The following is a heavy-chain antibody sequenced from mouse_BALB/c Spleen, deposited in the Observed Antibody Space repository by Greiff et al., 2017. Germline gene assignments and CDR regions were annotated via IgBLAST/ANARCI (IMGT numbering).Heavy chain of an antibody. D-gene: IGHD2-4*01. V-gene: IGHV3-6*02. J-gene: IGHJ2*01. Sequence: ESGPGLVKPSQSLSLTCSVTGYSITSGYYWNWIRQFPGNKLEWMGYISYDGSNNYNPSLKNRISITRDTSKNQFFLKLNSVTTEDTATYYCAKYDYEGVLYFDYWGQGTTLTVSS. CDR1: GYSITSGYY. CDR3: AKYDYEGVLYFDY. CDR2: ISYDGSN.